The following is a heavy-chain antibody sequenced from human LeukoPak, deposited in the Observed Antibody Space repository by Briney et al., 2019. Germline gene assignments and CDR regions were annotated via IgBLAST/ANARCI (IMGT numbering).Heavy chain of an antibody. D-gene: IGHD5-24*01. J-gene: IGHJ4*02. CDR3: ASQMAATSH. CDR2: LSGSGNAT. Sequence: GGSLRLSCAASGFAFTNFAMSWVRQAPGKGLERVSALSGSGNATYYADFVRGRFTISRDNSKNILYLQMSSLLAEDTAVYFCASQMAATSHWGQGILVTVSS. V-gene: IGHV3-23*01. CDR1: GFAFTNFA.